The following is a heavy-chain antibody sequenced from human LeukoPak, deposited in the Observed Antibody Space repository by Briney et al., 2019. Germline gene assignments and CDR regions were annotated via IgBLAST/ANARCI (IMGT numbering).Heavy chain of an antibody. D-gene: IGHD3-10*01. V-gene: IGHV1-2*02. Sequence: ASVKVSCKTSGYSFTVHYLHWLRQAPGQGLEWMGWIKPDSGATTFAQNFQGRVTMTSDTSINTAYMELSSLTSDDTAMYYCARDHDYGPGYWGQGTLVTVSA. CDR3: ARDHDYGPGY. J-gene: IGHJ4*02. CDR1: GYSFTVHY. CDR2: IKPDSGAT.